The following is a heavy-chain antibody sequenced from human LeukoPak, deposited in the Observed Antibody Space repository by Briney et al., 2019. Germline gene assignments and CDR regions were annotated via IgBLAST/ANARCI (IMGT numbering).Heavy chain of an antibody. CDR3: ARGGVRFDT. D-gene: IGHD1-26*01. CDR1: GGSISSYY. V-gene: IGHV4-59*01. J-gene: IGHJ5*02. CDR2: IYYSGST. Sequence: SETLSLTCTVSGGSISSYYWSWIRQPPGKGVEWIGYIYYSGSTNYNPSLKSRVTISVDTSKNQFSLKLNSVTAADTAVYYCARGGVRFDTWGQGTLVTVSS.